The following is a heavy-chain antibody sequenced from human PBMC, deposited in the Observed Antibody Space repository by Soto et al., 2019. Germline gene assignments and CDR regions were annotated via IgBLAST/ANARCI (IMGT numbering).Heavy chain of an antibody. CDR2: MNPNRGNT. Sequence: GASVKVSCKASGYTFTSYDINWVRQATGQGLEWMGWMNPNRGNTGYAQKFQGRVTMTRNTSISTAYMELSSLRSEDTAVYYCARGRVDYGDYEVYYYYYYGMDVWGQVTTVTVSS. CDR1: GYTFTSYD. V-gene: IGHV1-8*01. D-gene: IGHD4-17*01. J-gene: IGHJ6*02. CDR3: ARGRVDYGDYEVYYYYYYGMDV.